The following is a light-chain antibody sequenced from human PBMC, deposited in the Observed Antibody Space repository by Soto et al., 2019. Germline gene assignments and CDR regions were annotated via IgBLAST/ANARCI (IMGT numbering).Light chain of an antibody. CDR3: QQYNNWPQT. Sequence: EIVMTQSPATLSVSPGERATLSCRASQSVSSNLAWYQQKPGQAPRLLIYGASTRATCIPSRFSGSGSGTEFTLTISSLQSEDFAFYYCQQYNNWPQTFGQGTKVEIK. J-gene: IGKJ1*01. V-gene: IGKV3-15*01. CDR1: QSVSSN. CDR2: GAS.